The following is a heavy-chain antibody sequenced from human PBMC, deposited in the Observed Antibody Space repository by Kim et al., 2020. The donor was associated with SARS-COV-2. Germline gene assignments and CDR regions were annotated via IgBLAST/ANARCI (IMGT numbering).Heavy chain of an antibody. J-gene: IGHJ3*02. CDR3: ARGGAGGLDI. V-gene: IGHV3-30*07. Sequence: YADSVKGRFTTSRDNAKSKVYLQMNSLRAGDTAVYYCARGGAGGLDIGGQGTMVTVST. D-gene: IGHD3-10*01.